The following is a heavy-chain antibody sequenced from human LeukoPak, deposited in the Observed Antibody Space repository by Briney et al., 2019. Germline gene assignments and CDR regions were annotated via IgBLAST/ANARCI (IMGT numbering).Heavy chain of an antibody. CDR1: GFTFSSYG. CDR2: IRYDGSNK. Sequence: GGSLRLSCAASGFTFSSYGMHWVRQAPGKGLEWVAFIRYDGSNKYYADSVKGRFTISRDNSRNTLYLQMNSLRAEDTAVYYCAKDSRIAAAGTIGHSYYFDYWGQGTLATVSS. V-gene: IGHV3-30*02. CDR3: AKDSRIAAAGTIGHSYYFDY. D-gene: IGHD6-13*01. J-gene: IGHJ4*02.